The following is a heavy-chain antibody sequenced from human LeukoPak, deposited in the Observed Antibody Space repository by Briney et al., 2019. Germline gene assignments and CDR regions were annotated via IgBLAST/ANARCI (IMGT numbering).Heavy chain of an antibody. D-gene: IGHD6-6*01. CDR2: FDPEEGET. J-gene: IGHJ6*04. Sequence: ASVKVSCKASGCTLTELSIHWVRQAPGKGLEWMGGFDPEEGETIYAQRFQGRITTTEDTSTDTAYMELSSLRSEDTAVYYCARDSAIGGRTMDVWGKGTTVTVSS. CDR3: ARDSAIGGRTMDV. V-gene: IGHV1-24*01. CDR1: GCTLTELS.